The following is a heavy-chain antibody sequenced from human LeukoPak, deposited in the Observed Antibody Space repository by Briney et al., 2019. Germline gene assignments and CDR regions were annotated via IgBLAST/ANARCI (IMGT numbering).Heavy chain of an antibody. D-gene: IGHD6-19*01. CDR3: AKDSGAGWYEFQ. CDR1: GYTSTGYY. J-gene: IGHJ4*02. Sequence: ASVKVSCKASGYTSTGYYMHWVRQAPGQGLEWMGWINPNTGGTNYAQKFQARVTMTRDTSISTASMELSSLRSEDMDVYYCAKDSGAGWYEFQWGQGTLVTVSS. CDR2: INPNTGGT. V-gene: IGHV1-2*02.